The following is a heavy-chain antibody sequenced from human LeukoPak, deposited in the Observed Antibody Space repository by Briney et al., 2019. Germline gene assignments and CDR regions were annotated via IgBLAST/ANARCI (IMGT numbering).Heavy chain of an antibody. CDR3: AKVRGGGEPSWVYYYYYGMDV. V-gene: IGHV3-23*01. CDR1: GFTFSSYA. CDR2: ISGSGGST. D-gene: IGHD3-16*01. J-gene: IGHJ6*02. Sequence: PGASLRLSCAASGFTFSSYAMSWVRQAPGKGLEWVSAISGSGGSTYYADSVKGRFTISRDNPKNTLYLQMNSLRAEDTAVYYCAKVRGGGEPSWVYYYYYGMDVWGQGTTVTASS.